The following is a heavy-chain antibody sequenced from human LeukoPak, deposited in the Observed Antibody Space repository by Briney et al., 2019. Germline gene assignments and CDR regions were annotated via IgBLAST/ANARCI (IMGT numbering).Heavy chain of an antibody. CDR2: IIPIFGTA. D-gene: IGHD2-2*01. Sequence: SVKVSCKASGYTFTSYDINWVRQAPGQGLEWMGGIIPIFGTANYAQKFQGRVTITADESTSTAYMELSSLRSEDTAVYYCARDRYCSSTSCLDYWGQGTLVTVSS. V-gene: IGHV1-69*13. J-gene: IGHJ4*02. CDR3: ARDRYCSSTSCLDY. CDR1: GYTFTSYD.